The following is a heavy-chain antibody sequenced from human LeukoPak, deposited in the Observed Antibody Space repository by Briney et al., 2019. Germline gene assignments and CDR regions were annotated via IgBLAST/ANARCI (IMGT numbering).Heavy chain of an antibody. V-gene: IGHV3-33*06. D-gene: IGHD5-24*01. Sequence: GSLRTFRCRFWIHLSSHGMHWVRQAPGKGLEGGAVIRYDGSNKYYADSVKGRFTISRDNSKNTLYLQMNSLRAEDTAVYYCAKEAYIEMATITPDYWGQGTLVTVSS. J-gene: IGHJ4*02. CDR3: AKEAYIEMATITPDY. CDR1: IHLSSHG. CDR2: IRYDGSNK.